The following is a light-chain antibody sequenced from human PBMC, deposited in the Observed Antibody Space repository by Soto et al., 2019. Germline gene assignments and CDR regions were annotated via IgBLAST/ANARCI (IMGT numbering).Light chain of an antibody. Sequence: DIVMTQSPDSLAVSLGERATINCKSSQSVLSNSNNKNSITWYQQKPGQPPRLLIYWASTRESGVPDRFSGIGSGTDFTLTISILQADDVAVYVCFQYEQTPPWTLGLGTQVQTK. CDR2: WAS. CDR1: QSVLSNSNNKNS. CDR3: FQYEQTPPWT. V-gene: IGKV4-1*01. J-gene: IGKJ1*01.